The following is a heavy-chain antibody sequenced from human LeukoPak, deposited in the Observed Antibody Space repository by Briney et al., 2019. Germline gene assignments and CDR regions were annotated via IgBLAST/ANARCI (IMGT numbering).Heavy chain of an antibody. D-gene: IGHD4-17*01. CDR3: ARDLVTVTKGFDI. CDR2: ISHIGRT. CDR1: GDSFSSHY. V-gene: IGHV4-59*11. J-gene: IGHJ3*02. Sequence: SETLSPTCAVSGDSFSSHYWTWIRQSPGPGLEWIGYISHIGRTNYNPSLKSRVTISIDASKNQFSLKLRSVTAADTAVYYCARDLVTVTKGFDIWGQGTMVSVSS.